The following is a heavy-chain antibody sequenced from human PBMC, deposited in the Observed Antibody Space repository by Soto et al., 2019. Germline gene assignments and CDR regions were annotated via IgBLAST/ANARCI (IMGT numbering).Heavy chain of an antibody. V-gene: IGHV1-8*01. CDR2: MNPNSGNT. D-gene: IGHD1-7*01. Sequence: ASVKVSCKASGYTFTSYDINWVRQATGQGLEWMGWMNPNSGNTGYAQKFQGRVTMTRNTSISTAYMELSSLRSEDTAVYYCARGGPDNWNSHLISGRYQCFDPWGQGTLVTVSS. CDR3: ARGGPDNWNSHLISGRYQCFDP. CDR1: GYTFTSYD. J-gene: IGHJ5*02.